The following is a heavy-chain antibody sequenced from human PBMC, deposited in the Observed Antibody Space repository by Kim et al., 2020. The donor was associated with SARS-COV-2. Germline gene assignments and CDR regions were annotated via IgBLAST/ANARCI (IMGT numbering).Heavy chain of an antibody. V-gene: IGHV1-2*02. CDR3: ARDRGYCTNGVCYTRFVYNWFDP. D-gene: IGHD2-8*01. Sequence: ASVKVSCKASGYTFTGYYMHWVRQAPGQGLEWMGWINPNSGGTNYAQKFQGRVTMTRDTSISTAYMELSRLRSDDTAVYYCARDRGYCTNGVCYTRFVYNWFDPWGQGTLVTVSS. CDR2: INPNSGGT. J-gene: IGHJ5*02. CDR1: GYTFTGYY.